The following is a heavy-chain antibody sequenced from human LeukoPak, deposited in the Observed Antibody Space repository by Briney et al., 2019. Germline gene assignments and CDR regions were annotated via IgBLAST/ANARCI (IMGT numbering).Heavy chain of an antibody. Sequence: GGSLRLSCAASGFTVSSNYMNWVRQAPGKGLEWVSVIYSGGTTDYADSVKGRFTISRDTSKNALYLQMNRLRAEDTAVYYCARVRRDYYYMDVWGKGTTVTISS. CDR2: IYSGGTT. CDR3: ARVRRDYYYMDV. V-gene: IGHV3-53*01. J-gene: IGHJ6*03. CDR1: GFTVSSNY.